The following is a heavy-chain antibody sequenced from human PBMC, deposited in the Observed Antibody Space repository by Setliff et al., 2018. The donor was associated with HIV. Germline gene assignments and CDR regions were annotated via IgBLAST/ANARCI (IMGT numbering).Heavy chain of an antibody. CDR2: FYLTEST. Sequence: PSETLSLTCTVSGGSISSSSYYWVWIRQPPGKGLDWIGSFYLTESTSDNPSLKSRVTISVDTSKKQFSLKVTSVTAADTAVYYCARGDTPDVWGKGTTVTV. CDR3: ARGDTPDV. J-gene: IGHJ6*03. D-gene: IGHD3-16*01. V-gene: IGHV4-39*07. CDR1: GGSISSSSYY.